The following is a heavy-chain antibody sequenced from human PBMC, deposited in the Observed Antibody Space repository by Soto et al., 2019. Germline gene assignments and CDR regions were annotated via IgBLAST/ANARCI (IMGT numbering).Heavy chain of an antibody. CDR3: ARVGYSSTGTTFHYHGLDV. V-gene: IGHV1-46*01. Sequence: ASVKVSCKASGYNFTSHYMHWVRQAPGQGLESMGIIYPRGGTTIYAQKFQGRVTMTRDTSTHTFYMELSSLRSEDAAMYYCARVGYSSTGTTFHYHGLDVWGQGTTVTVSS. CDR2: IYPRGGTT. D-gene: IGHD3-22*01. J-gene: IGHJ6*02. CDR1: GYNFTSHY.